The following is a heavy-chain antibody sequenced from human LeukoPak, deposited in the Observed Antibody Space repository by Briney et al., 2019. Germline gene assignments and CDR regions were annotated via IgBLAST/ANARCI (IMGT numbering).Heavy chain of an antibody. V-gene: IGHV4-59*02. J-gene: IGHJ4*02. CDR3: AGITIFK. CDR1: GGSVSGDY. D-gene: IGHD3-3*01. CDR2: IYYSGST. Sequence: SETLSLTCTVSGGSVSGDYWSWIRQPPGKGLESIGYIYYSGSTNYNPSLKSRVTISVDTSKNQFSLKLSSVTAADTAVYYCAGITIFKWGQGTLVTVSS.